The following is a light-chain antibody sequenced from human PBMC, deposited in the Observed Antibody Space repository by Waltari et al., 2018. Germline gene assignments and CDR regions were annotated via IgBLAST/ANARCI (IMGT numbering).Light chain of an antibody. J-gene: IGKJ5*01. CDR2: DAS. V-gene: IGKV3-11*01. Sequence: EIVLTQSPATLSLSPGERATLSYRASQSVSSYLAWYQQKPGQAPRLLIYDASNRATGIPTRFSGSGSGTDFTLTISSLEPEDFAVYYCQQRRRDFGQGTRLEIK. CDR1: QSVSSY. CDR3: QQRRRD.